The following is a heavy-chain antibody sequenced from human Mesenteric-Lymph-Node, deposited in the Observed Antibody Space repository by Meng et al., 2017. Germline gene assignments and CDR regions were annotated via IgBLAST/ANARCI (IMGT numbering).Heavy chain of an antibody. CDR3: AREQVYDSSGYYSLGPRFGYFDY. D-gene: IGHD3-22*01. J-gene: IGHJ4*02. Sequence: GESLKISCAASGFTFSSYAMHWVRQAPGKGLEWVAVISYDGSNKYYADSVKGRFTISRDNSKNTLYLQMNSLRAEDTAVYYCAREQVYDSSGYYSLGPRFGYFDYWGQGTLVTVSS. CDR2: ISYDGSNK. V-gene: IGHV3-30*01. CDR1: GFTFSSYA.